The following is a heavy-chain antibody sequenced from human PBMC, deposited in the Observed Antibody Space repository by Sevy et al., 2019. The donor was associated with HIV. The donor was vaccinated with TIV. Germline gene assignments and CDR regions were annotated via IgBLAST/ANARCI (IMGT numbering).Heavy chain of an antibody. V-gene: IGHV3-23*01. D-gene: IGHD3-10*02. CDR3: AKGVRLGGPIYYGMDV. J-gene: IGHJ6*02. CDR2: MGQNGDNT. CDR1: GFTFSNYA. Sequence: GGSLRLSCVASGFTFSNYAMTWVRQTPGKGLEWVSGMGQNGDNTHHAGSVKGRFSISRDNSKNTLDLQMNSLRDEDTAVYYCAKGVRLGGPIYYGMDVWGQGTTVTVSS.